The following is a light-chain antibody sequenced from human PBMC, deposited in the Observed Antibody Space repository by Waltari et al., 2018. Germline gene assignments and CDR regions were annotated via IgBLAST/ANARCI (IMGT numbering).Light chain of an antibody. J-gene: IGKJ1*01. CDR2: HAS. CDR3: QHYESLPVT. Sequence: EIVLTQSPGTLSLSPGERATHSCRASQSLSNYLALYQQKPCQAPRLLIYHASSRAAGIPDRFSGSGYGTDFSLTISRVEPEDFAVYYCQHYESLPVTFGQGTKVEIK. V-gene: IGKV3-20*01. CDR1: QSLSNY.